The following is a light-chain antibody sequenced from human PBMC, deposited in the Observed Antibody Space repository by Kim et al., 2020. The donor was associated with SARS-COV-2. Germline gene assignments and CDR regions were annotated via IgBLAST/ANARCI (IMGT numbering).Light chain of an antibody. CDR1: QTITRNY. V-gene: IGKV3-20*01. CDR3: QHYVNSPLT. CDR2: DAS. Sequence: SPGERATLSCRASQTITRNYLAWYQQKPGQAPRLLIYDASSRATGFPDRFSGGGSGTDFTLTIDRLEPEDFAVYYCQHYVNSPLTFGQGTKVEIK. J-gene: IGKJ1*01.